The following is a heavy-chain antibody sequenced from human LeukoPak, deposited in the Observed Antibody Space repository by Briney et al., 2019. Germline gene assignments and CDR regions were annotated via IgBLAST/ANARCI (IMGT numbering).Heavy chain of an antibody. CDR3: AAHDSSGYNTFDY. CDR1: GGSFSGYY. J-gene: IGHJ4*02. Sequence: SETLSLTCAVYGGSFSGYYWSWIRQPPGKGLEWIGEINHSGSTNYNPSLKSRVTISVDTSKNQFSLKLSSVTAADTAVYYCAAHDSSGYNTFDYWGQGTLVTVSS. CDR2: INHSGST. D-gene: IGHD3-22*01. V-gene: IGHV4-34*01.